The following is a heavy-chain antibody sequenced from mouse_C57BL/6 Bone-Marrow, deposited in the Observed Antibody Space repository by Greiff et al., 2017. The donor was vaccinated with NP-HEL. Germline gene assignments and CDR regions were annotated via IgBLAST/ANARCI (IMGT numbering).Heavy chain of an antibody. CDR1: GYAFSSYW. V-gene: IGHV1-80*01. Sequence: QVQLKESGAELVKPGASVKISCKASGYAFSSYWMNWVKQRPGKGLEWIGQIYPGDGDTNYNGTFKDKASLTADKSSSTAYMQLSSLTSEDSAVYFCERGAYWGQGTLVTVSA. CDR3: ERGAY. J-gene: IGHJ3*01. CDR2: IYPGDGDT.